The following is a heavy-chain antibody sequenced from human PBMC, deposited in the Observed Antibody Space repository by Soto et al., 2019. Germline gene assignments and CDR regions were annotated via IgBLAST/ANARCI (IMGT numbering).Heavy chain of an antibody. CDR1: GFTFSSYA. Sequence: EVQLLESGGGLVQPGGSLRLSCAASGFTFSSYAMSWVRQAPGKGLEWVSAISGSGGSTYYADSVKGRFTISRDNSKKTLYLQRNSLRAEDTAVYYCAKDEGGAVYYYYTGMDFWGQGTTVTVSS. CDR3: AKDEGGAVYYYYTGMDF. V-gene: IGHV3-23*01. D-gene: IGHD3-16*01. J-gene: IGHJ6*02. CDR2: ISGSGGST.